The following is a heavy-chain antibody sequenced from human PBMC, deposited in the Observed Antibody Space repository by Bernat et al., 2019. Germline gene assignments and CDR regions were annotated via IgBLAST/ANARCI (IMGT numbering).Heavy chain of an antibody. J-gene: IGHJ5*02. CDR2: ISSSGSTI. Sequence: EVQLVGSGGGLVQPGGSLRLSCAASGFTFSSYEMNWVRQAPGKGLEWVSYISSSGSTIYYADSVKGRFTISRDNAKNSLYLQMNSLRAEDTAVYYCARDHRGIVQHWFDPWGQGTLVTVSS. CDR3: ARDHRGIVQHWFDP. V-gene: IGHV3-48*03. CDR1: GFTFSSYE. D-gene: IGHD1-26*01.